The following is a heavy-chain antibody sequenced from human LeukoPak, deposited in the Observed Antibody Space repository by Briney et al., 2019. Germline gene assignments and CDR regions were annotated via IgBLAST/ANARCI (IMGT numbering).Heavy chain of an antibody. CDR1: GGSISSSSYY. V-gene: IGHV4-39*01. J-gene: IGHJ4*02. D-gene: IGHD6-13*01. CDR2: IYHSGST. CDR3: ASVPTSISTWLYYFDY. Sequence: SETLSLTCTVSGGSISSSSYYWGRIRQPPGKGLEWIGSVGSIYHSGSTYYNPSLKSRVTISVDTSKNEFSLKLSSVTAADTAVYYCASVPTSISTWLYYFDYWGQGTLVTVSS.